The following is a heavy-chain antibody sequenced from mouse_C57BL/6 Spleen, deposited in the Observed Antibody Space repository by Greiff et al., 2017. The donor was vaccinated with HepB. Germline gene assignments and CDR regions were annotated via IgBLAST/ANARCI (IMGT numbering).Heavy chain of an antibody. Sequence: VKLQESGAELARPGASVKLSCKASGYTFTSYGISWVKQRTGQGLEWIGEIYPRSGNTYYNEKFKGKATLTADKSSSTAYMELRSLTSEDSAVYFCARSRGSGGKYYAMDYWGQGTSVTVSS. V-gene: IGHV1-81*01. CDR3: ARSRGSGGKYYAMDY. CDR2: IYPRSGNT. D-gene: IGHD1-3*01. CDR1: GYTFTSYG. J-gene: IGHJ4*01.